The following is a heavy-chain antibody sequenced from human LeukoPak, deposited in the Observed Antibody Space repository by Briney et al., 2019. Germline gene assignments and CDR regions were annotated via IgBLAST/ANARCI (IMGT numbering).Heavy chain of an antibody. CDR2: IYNSGST. CDR3: ARDAHSSGWYYFDY. J-gene: IGHJ4*02. D-gene: IGHD6-19*01. Sequence: SETLSLTCTVSGGSSSSGSYYWSWIRQPAGKGLEWIGRIYNSGSTNYNPSLRSRVTISVDTYTNQFSLKLSSVTAADTAVYYCARDAHSSGWYYFDYWGQGPLVTVSS. V-gene: IGHV4-61*02. CDR1: GGSSSSGSYY.